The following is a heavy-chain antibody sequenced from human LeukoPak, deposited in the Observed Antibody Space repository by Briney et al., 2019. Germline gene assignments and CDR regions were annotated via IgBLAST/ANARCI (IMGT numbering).Heavy chain of an antibody. V-gene: IGHV3-21*01. CDR3: ARDRLPAPSYYNYGLDV. D-gene: IGHD4-11*01. J-gene: IGHJ6*02. CDR1: GFSFSTYS. CDR2: ISTGDTYI. Sequence: PGGSLRLSCVASGFSFSTYSMNWVRQAPGKGLEWVSSISTGDTYIYYADSVKGRFTVSRDNARNSLYLQMNGLRADDTAVYYCARDRLPAPSYYNYGLDVWGQGTTVTVSS.